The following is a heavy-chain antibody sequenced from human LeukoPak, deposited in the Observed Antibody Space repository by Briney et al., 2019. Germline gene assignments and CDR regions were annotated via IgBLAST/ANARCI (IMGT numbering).Heavy chain of an antibody. CDR2: ISWNSGSI. CDR3: AKTDSSGWYPDAFDI. D-gene: IGHD6-19*01. V-gene: IGHV3-9*01. CDR1: GFTFDDYA. Sequence: GRSLRLSCAASGFTFDDYAMHWVRQAPGKGLEWVSGISWNSGSIGYADSVKGRFTISRDNAKNSLYLQMNSLRAEDTALYYCAKTDSSGWYPDAFDIWGQGTMVTVSS. J-gene: IGHJ3*02.